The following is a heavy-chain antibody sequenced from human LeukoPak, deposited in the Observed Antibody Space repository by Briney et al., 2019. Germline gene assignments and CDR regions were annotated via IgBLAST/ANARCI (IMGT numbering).Heavy chain of an antibody. D-gene: IGHD3-3*01. CDR1: GFTFSSYW. CDR2: ISYDGYDK. J-gene: IGHJ4*02. Sequence: GGSLRLSCAASGFTFSSYWISWARQAPGRGLEWVAGISYDGYDKYHANSVKGRFTISRDNPKNTLYLQMNSLGTDDTAVYYCARGNDYYTTYWGQGILVTVSS. V-gene: IGHV3-30-3*01. CDR3: ARGNDYYTTY.